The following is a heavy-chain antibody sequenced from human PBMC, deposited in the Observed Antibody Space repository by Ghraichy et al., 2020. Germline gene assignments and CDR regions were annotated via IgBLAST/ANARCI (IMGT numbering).Heavy chain of an antibody. CDR2: ISSSSSPI. CDR1: GFSFSSYS. CDR3: ARDQGRRFLEWSPRFGAVDT. Sequence: GGSLRLSCAASGFSFSSYSMNWVRQAPGKGLEWVSYISSSSSPINYADSLKGRFTNSRDNAKTSLYLQMNNLRAEDTAVYYCARDQGRRFLEWSPRFGAVDTWCQRTMVTVSS. J-gene: IGHJ3*02. V-gene: IGHV3-48*01. D-gene: IGHD3-3*01.